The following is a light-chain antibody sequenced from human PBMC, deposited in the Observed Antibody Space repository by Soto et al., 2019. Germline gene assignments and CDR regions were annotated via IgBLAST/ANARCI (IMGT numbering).Light chain of an antibody. J-gene: IGLJ1*01. CDR1: SSDVGGSNF. Sequence: QSALTQPASVSDSPGQSITISCTGTSSDVGGSNFVSWYQQHPGKPPKLIIYDVANRPSGVSNRFSGSKSGSTASLIISRLQTEDEADYYCVSHTSSTTYVFGNGTKVTVL. CDR3: VSHTSSTTYV. CDR2: DVA. V-gene: IGLV2-14*03.